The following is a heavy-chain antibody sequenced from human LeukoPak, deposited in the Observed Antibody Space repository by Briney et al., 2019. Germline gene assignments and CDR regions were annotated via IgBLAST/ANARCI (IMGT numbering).Heavy chain of an antibody. Sequence: GSLRLSCAASGFTFSSYWMSWVRQAPGKGLEWVANIKQDGSEKYYVDSVKGRFTISRDNAKNSLYLQMNSLRTEDTAVYYCARDQWLDAFDIWGQGTMVTVSS. CDR1: GFTFSSYW. J-gene: IGHJ3*02. CDR2: IKQDGSEK. CDR3: ARDQWLDAFDI. D-gene: IGHD6-19*01. V-gene: IGHV3-7*01.